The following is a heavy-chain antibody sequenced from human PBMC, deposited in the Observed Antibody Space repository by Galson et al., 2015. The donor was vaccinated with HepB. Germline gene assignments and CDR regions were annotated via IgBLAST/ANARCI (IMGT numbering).Heavy chain of an antibody. J-gene: IGHJ6*02. V-gene: IGHV1-24*01. CDR1: GSTLTELS. D-gene: IGHD3-10*01. CDR3: TSMIRGVIMWGMDV. Sequence: VKVSCKVSGSTLTELSIHWVRQAPGKGLEWMGRFDPEDGETIYAQKFQGRVTMAEDTSTDTAYMDLSSLRSEDTAVYFCTSMIRGVIMWGMDVWGQGTTVTVSS. CDR2: FDPEDGET.